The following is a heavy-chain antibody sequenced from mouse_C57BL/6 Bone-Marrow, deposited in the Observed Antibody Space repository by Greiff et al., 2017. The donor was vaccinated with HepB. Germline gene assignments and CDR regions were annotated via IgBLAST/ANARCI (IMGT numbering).Heavy chain of an antibody. CDR1: GFNFKDYI. CDR2: MDPEEGAT. Sequence: EVQRVESGAELVGPGAPANFSGTAPGFNFKDYIMHWVKKRPEKGLEWIGRMDPEEGATEVAPKFQGKATMTADTSSNTAYLQLSSLTSEDTAVYYCTTPPIYYDYPYAMDYWGQGTSVTVSS. V-gene: IGHV14-1*01. D-gene: IGHD2-4*01. CDR3: TTPPIYYDYPYAMDY. J-gene: IGHJ4*01.